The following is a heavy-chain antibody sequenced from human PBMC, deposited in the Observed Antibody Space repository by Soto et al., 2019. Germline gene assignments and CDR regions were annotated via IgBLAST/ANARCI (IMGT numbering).Heavy chain of an antibody. Sequence: ASVKVSCXAIGYSCTSQYMHCVRQAPGQGLEWMGTIYPGGGSTSYAQKFQGRVTMTRDTSTSTVYMELSSLRSEDTAVYYCAREILLWFGELRNYGMDVWGQGTTVTVSS. CDR1: GYSCTSQY. J-gene: IGHJ6*02. CDR2: IYPGGGST. V-gene: IGHV1-46*01. CDR3: AREILLWFGELRNYGMDV. D-gene: IGHD3-10*01.